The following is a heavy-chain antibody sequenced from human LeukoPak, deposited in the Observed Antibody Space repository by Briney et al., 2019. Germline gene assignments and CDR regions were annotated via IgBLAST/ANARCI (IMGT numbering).Heavy chain of an antibody. CDR3: AKDTAGYSYGMFDS. D-gene: IGHD5-18*01. Sequence: PGGSLRLSCVASGLTFSNYAMSWVRQAPGKGLEWVSGIVNSGGSTYYADSVRGRLTISRDNSKKTVYLQMSSLRGDDTAIYYCAKDTAGYSYGMFDSWGQGTLVTVSS. V-gene: IGHV3-23*01. CDR1: GLTFSNYA. CDR2: IVNSGGST. J-gene: IGHJ4*02.